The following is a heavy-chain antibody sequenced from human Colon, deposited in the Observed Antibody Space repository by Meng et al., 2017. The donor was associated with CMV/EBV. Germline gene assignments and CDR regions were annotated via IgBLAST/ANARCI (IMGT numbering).Heavy chain of an antibody. V-gene: IGHV1-69*05. J-gene: IGHJ3*02. CDR2: SIPILETA. CDR3: ARDRRLAADEGFDI. D-gene: IGHD6-19*01. CDR1: GGTISRFA. Sequence: SVKVSCKASGGTISRFAINWVRQAPGQGLEWLGGSIPILETANYARKFLGRVTITTDDSTNTAYMEMSSLTSEDTAVYYCARDRRLAADEGFDIWGQGTMVTVSS.